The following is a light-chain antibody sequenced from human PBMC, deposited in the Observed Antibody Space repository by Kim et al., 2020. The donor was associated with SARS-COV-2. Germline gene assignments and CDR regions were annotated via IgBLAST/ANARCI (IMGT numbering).Light chain of an antibody. CDR3: QAWDSSTHVV. CDR2: QDS. J-gene: IGLJ2*01. CDR1: KLGDKY. Sequence: VAPGQTASITGAGDKLGDKYACWYQQKPGQSPVLVICQDSKRPSGIPERFSGSNSGNTATLTISGTQAMDEADYYCQAWDSSTHVVFGGGTQLTVL. V-gene: IGLV3-1*01.